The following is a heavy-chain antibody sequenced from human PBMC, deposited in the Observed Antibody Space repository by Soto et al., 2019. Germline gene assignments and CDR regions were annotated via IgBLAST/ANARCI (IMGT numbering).Heavy chain of an antibody. D-gene: IGHD1-26*01. CDR1: GFSLSNARMG. J-gene: IGHJ6*02. CDR2: IFSNDEK. V-gene: IGHV2-26*01. CDR3: ARNPGSGSYYVYGMDV. Sequence: QVTLKESGPVLVKPTETLTLTCTVSGFSLSNARMGVSWIRQPPGKALEWLAHIFSNDEKSYSTSLKSRLTISKDTSKSQVVLTMTNMDPVDTGTYSCARNPGSGSYYVYGMDVWGQGTTVTVSS.